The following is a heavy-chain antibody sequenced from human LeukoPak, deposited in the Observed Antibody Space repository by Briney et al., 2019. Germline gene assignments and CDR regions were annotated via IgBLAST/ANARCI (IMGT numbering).Heavy chain of an antibody. V-gene: IGHV4-39*01. D-gene: IGHD3-10*01. CDR1: GGSISSSSYY. Sequence: SEALSLTCAVSGGSISSSSYYWGWIRQPPGKGLEWIGRIYYSGSTYYNPSLKSPVTISVDTSKNQFSLKLSSVTAADTAVYYCARTRYYYNSRSYGAPYYFDYWGQGTLVTVSS. J-gene: IGHJ4*02. CDR2: IYYSGST. CDR3: ARTRYYYNSRSYGAPYYFDY.